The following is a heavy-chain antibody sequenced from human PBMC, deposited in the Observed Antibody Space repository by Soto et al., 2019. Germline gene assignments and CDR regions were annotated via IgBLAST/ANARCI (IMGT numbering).Heavy chain of an antibody. D-gene: IGHD1-20*01. Sequence: QVQLQESGPGLVKPSQTLSLTCTVSGGSISSGGYYWSWIRQNPGKGLEWIGYIYYSGSTSYNTYLKCRVTTSVDTSKNQSSLKLSYVTAADTAVYYCARVGGINWFDPWGQGTLVTVSS. CDR2: IYYSGST. CDR1: GGSISSGGYY. V-gene: IGHV4-31*03. CDR3: ARVGGINWFDP. J-gene: IGHJ5*02.